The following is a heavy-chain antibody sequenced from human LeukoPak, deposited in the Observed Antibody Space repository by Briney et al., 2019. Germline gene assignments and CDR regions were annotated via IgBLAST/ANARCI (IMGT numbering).Heavy chain of an antibody. D-gene: IGHD3-22*01. J-gene: IGHJ4*02. CDR1: GFTFSSYA. CDR2: ISGSDGTT. V-gene: IGHV3-23*01. CDR3: ARDFHRRLYDSSGYYLY. Sequence: PGGSLRLSCAASGFTFSSYAMSWVRQAPGKGLEWVSAISGSDGTTYYADSVKGRFTISRDNSKYTLSLQMNSLRAADTAVYYCARDFHRRLYDSSGYYLYWGQRTLVTVSS.